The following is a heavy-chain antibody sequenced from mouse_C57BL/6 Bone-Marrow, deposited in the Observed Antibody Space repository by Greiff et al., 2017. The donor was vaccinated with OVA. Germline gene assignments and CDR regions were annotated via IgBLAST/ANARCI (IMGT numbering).Heavy chain of an antibody. CDR1: GYTFTSYW. D-gene: IGHD6-1*01. CDR2: IHPSDSDT. V-gene: IGHV1-74*01. Sequence: QVHVKQPGAELVKPGASVKVSCKASGYTFTSYWMHWVKQRPGPGLEWIGRIHPSDSDTNYNQKFKGKATLTVDKSSSTAYMQLSSLTSEDSAVYYCAISICPYYAMDYWGQGTSVTVSS. CDR3: AISICPYYAMDY. J-gene: IGHJ4*01.